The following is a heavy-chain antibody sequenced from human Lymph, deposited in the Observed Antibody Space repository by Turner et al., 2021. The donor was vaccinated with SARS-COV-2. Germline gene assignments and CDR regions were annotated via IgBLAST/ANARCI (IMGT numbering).Heavy chain of an antibody. J-gene: IGHJ4*02. Sequence: EVQLVESGGGLVQPGRSLRLSCAASGFTFDDYAMHWVPQAPGKGLEWVSGINGIGGSIADADSVKGRFTISRDNPKNSLYLQMNSLRAEDTAFYYCAKDLAGTYYSSFDYWGQGTLVTVSS. D-gene: IGHD1-26*01. CDR2: INGIGGSI. CDR1: GFTFDDYA. CDR3: AKDLAGTYYSSFDY. V-gene: IGHV3-9*01.